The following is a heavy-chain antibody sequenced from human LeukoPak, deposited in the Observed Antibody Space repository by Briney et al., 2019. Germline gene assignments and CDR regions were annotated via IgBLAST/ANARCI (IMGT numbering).Heavy chain of an antibody. D-gene: IGHD2-15*01. V-gene: IGHV3-7*01. CDR1: GFTFSSFW. Sequence: GGSLRLSCVASGFTFSSFWMNWVRQAPGKGLERVGTISPDGSEKYYVDSVKGLFTISRDNAKTSLYLQLNSLRADDTALYFCARGIVVVAGASDHFDYWGQGTLITVSS. J-gene: IGHJ4*02. CDR3: ARGIVVVAGASDHFDY. CDR2: ISPDGSEK.